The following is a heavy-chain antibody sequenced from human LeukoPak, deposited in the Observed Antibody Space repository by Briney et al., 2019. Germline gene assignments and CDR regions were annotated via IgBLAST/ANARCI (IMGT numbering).Heavy chain of an antibody. V-gene: IGHV1-2*02. CDR3: ARVPKATPGHFDY. CDR2: INPNSGGT. J-gene: IGHJ4*02. CDR1: GYTFTGYY. Sequence: GASVKVSCKASGYTFTGYYTHWVRQAPGQGLEWMGWINPNSGGTNYAQKFQGRVTMTRDTSISTAYMELSRLRSDDTAVYYCARVPKATPGHFDYWGQGTLVTVSS.